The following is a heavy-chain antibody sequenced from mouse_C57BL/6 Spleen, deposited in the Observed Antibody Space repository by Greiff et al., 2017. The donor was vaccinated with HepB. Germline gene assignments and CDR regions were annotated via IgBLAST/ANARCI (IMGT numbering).Heavy chain of an antibody. CDR2: INPNNGGT. J-gene: IGHJ4*01. D-gene: IGHD2-1*01. CDR1: GYTFTDYY. V-gene: IGHV1-26*01. CDR3: ARLYGNYDYAMDY. Sequence: EVQLQQSGPELVKPGASVKISCKASGYTFTDYYMNWVKQSHGKSLEWIGDINPNNGGTSYNQKFKGKATLTVDKSSSTAYMELRSLTSEDSAVYYCARLYGNYDYAMDYWGQGTSVTVSS.